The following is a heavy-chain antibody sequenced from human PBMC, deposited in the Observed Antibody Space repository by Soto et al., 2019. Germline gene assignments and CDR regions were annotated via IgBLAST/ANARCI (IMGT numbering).Heavy chain of an antibody. CDR2: ISSSSSYI. V-gene: IGHV3-21*01. J-gene: IGHJ6*02. CDR3: AREGVQHGSGPYYYYGMDV. D-gene: IGHD3-10*01. CDR1: GFTFSSYS. Sequence: EVQLVESGGGLVKPGGSLRLSCAASGFTFSSYSMNWVRQAPGKGLEWVSSISSSSSYIYYADSVKGRFTISRDNAKXXLXLQMNSLIAEDTAVYYCAREGVQHGSGPYYYYGMDVWGQGTTVTVSS.